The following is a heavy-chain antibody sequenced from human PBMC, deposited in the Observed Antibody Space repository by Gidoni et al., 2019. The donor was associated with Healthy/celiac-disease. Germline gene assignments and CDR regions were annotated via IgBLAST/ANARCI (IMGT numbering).Heavy chain of an antibody. D-gene: IGHD6-19*01. CDR3: ARDEDIAVAGGGDAFDI. Sequence: QVQLVESGGGVVQPGRSLRLSCAASGLTFSSYGMHWVRQAPGKGLEWVAVIWYDGSNKYYADSVKGRFTISRDNSKNTLYLQMNSLRAEDTAVYYCARDEDIAVAGGGDAFDIWGQGTMVTVSS. J-gene: IGHJ3*02. CDR1: GLTFSSYG. V-gene: IGHV3-33*01. CDR2: IWYDGSNK.